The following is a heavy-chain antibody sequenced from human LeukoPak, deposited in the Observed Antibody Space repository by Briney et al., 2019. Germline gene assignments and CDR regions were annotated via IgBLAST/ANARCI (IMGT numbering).Heavy chain of an antibody. J-gene: IGHJ4*02. CDR1: GFTFSSYG. CDR2: ISYDGSNK. Sequence: GGSLRLSCAASGFTFSSYGMHWVRQAPGKGLEWVAVISYDGSNKYYADSVKGRFTISRDNAKNSLYLQMNSLRAEDTAVYYCARTHDYWGQGTLVTVSS. CDR3: ARTHDY. V-gene: IGHV3-30*03.